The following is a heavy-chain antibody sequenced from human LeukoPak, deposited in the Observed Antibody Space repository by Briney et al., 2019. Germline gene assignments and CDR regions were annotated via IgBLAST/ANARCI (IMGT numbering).Heavy chain of an antibody. Sequence: SETLSLTCAAYGGSFSGYYWSWLRQPPGKGLDWIREINHSGSTNYNPSLKSRVSISVDTSKNQFSLKLSSFPAAHTTVFFCPRVATLVAYSSSQGPMDVWGKGTTVTVSS. CDR1: GGSFSGYY. CDR3: PRVATLVAYSSSQGPMDV. V-gene: IGHV4-34*01. CDR2: INHSGST. D-gene: IGHD6-6*01. J-gene: IGHJ6*03.